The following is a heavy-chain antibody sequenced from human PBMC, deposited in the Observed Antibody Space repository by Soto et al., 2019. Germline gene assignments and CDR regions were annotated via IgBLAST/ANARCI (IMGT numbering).Heavy chain of an antibody. D-gene: IGHD2-2*01. J-gene: IGHJ5*02. CDR2: INPDAGAT. Sequence: ASVEVSSKAASYSFSTCHIHWVRQAPGEGLEWMGLINPDAGATNYAQRFQGRLRLTRDTSTSTVYMELRSLRFDDTAVYYCARGDIVLVPASEGNWFDPWGQGTLVTVSS. V-gene: IGHV1-46*01. CDR3: ARGDIVLVPASEGNWFDP. CDR1: SYSFSTCH.